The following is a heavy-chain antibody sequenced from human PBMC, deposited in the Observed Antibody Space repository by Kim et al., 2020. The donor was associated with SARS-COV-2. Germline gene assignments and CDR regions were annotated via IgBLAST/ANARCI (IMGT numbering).Heavy chain of an antibody. CDR1: GFTFSSYA. CDR3: AWEYSSSCPFHS. CDR2: IHRSSSLI. Sequence: GGSLRLFCAASGFTFSSYAMNWVRQAPGKGLEWIAFIHRSSSLIYYADSVQGRFTISRDNAKNSVYLLMNSLTAEEPAVYYCAWEYSSSCPFHSCGQGTLVTVSS. V-gene: IGHV3-48*04. D-gene: IGHD6-13*01. J-gene: IGHJ4*02.